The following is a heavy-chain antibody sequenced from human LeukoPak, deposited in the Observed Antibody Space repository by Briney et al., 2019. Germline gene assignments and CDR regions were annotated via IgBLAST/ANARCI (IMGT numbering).Heavy chain of an antibody. CDR1: GFTFSSYW. CDR2: INSDGSST. CDR3: ARRYYYDSSGYNHFDY. D-gene: IGHD3-22*01. V-gene: IGHV3-74*01. J-gene: IGHJ4*02. Sequence: GGSLRLSCAASGFTFSSYWMHWVRQAPGKGLVWVSRINSDGSSTSYADSVKGRFTISRDNAKNTLYLQMNSLRAEDTAVYYCARRYYYDSSGYNHFDYWGQGTLVTVSS.